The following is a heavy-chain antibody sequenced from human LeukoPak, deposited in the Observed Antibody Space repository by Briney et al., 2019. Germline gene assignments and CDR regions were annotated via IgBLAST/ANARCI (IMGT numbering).Heavy chain of an antibody. CDR1: GGSISSSSYY. CDR3: ASGNDYYDSSGYSPAFDI. D-gene: IGHD3-22*01. V-gene: IGHV4-39*01. J-gene: IGHJ3*02. CDR2: IHYSGST. Sequence: PSETLSLTCTVSGGSISSSSYYWGWIRQPPGKGLEWIGNIHYSGSTYYNPSLKSRVTISVDTSKNQFSLKVSSVTAADTAVYYCASGNDYYDSSGYSPAFDIWGQGTMVTVSS.